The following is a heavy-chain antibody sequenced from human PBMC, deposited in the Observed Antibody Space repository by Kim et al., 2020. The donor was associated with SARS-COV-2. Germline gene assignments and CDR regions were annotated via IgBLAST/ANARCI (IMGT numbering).Heavy chain of an antibody. J-gene: IGHJ4*02. CDR2: IYYSGGT. CDR3: ARLHYSSPFD. Sequence: SETLSLTCTVSGASVTTYYWTWIRQTPGKGLESIGHIYYSGGTGYNPSLKSRATMSIDTSKNQFSLKLTSVTAADTAVYYCARLHYSSPFDWGQGTLVTV. CDR1: GASVTTYY. D-gene: IGHD4-4*01. V-gene: IGHV4-59*08.